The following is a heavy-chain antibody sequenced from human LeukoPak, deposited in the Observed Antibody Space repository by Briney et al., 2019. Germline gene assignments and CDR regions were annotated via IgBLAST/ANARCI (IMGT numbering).Heavy chain of an antibody. CDR2: ITDGGST. Sequence: SETLSLTCAVYVESFSGYYWSWIRQPPGKGLEWIGEITDGGSTKYNPSLKSRATISADTSKNQFSLKVSSVTAADTAVYYCARDPPAAGVVVAAAMQGWGQGTLVTVSS. J-gene: IGHJ4*02. D-gene: IGHD2-2*01. CDR3: ARDPPAAGVVVAAAMQG. CDR1: VESFSGYY. V-gene: IGHV4-34*01.